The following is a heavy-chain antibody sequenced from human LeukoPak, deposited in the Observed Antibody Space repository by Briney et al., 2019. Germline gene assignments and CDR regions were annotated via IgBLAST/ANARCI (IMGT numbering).Heavy chain of an antibody. CDR1: GGSFSGYY. CDR3: ARARERELLFDY. Sequence: SETLSLTCAVYGGSFSGYYWSWIRQPPGKGLEWIGEINHSGSTNYNPSLKSRVTISVDTSKNQFSLKLSSVTAADTAVYYCARARERELLFDYWGQGTLVTVSS. J-gene: IGHJ4*02. D-gene: IGHD1-26*01. V-gene: IGHV4-34*01. CDR2: INHSGST.